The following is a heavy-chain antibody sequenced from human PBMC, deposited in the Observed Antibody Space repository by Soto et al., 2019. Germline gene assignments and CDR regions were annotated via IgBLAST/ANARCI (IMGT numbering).Heavy chain of an antibody. J-gene: IGHJ4*02. Sequence: EVQLLESGGDLVQPGESLRLSCAASGITFVSYAMSWVRQAPGKGLEWISAVSTTGDTTHYAESVKGRFTIARDNSKNESYLHMNSLRAEDTAVYYCAARRYCDGGGCYCPDHWGQGTLVTVSS. CDR3: AARRYCDGGGCYCPDH. CDR2: VSTTGDTT. V-gene: IGHV3-23*01. CDR1: GITFVSYA. D-gene: IGHD2-15*01.